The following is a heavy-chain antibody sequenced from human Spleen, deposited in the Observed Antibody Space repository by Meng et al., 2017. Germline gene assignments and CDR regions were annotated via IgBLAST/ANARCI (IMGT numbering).Heavy chain of an antibody. V-gene: IGHV3-33*01. CDR2: IWYDGSNK. CDR3: AREKYYYDSSGYYNI. Sequence: GESLKISCAASGFTFSSYGMHWVRQAPGKGLEWVAVIWYDGSNKYYADSVKGRFTISRDNSKNTLYLQMNSLRAEDTAVYYCAREKYYYDSSGYYNIWGQGTMVTVSS. D-gene: IGHD3-22*01. CDR1: GFTFSSYG. J-gene: IGHJ3*02.